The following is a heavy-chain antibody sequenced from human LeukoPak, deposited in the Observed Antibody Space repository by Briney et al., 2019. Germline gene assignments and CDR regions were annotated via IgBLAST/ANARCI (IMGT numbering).Heavy chain of an antibody. Sequence: GGSLRLSCAASGFTFSSYWMHWVRQAPGKGLVWVSRINSDGSSTSYADSVKGRFTISRDNAKNTLYLQMSSLRAEDTAVYYCARATRYCSGGSCVYYFDYWGQGTLVTVSS. CDR1: GFTFSSYW. V-gene: IGHV3-74*01. CDR2: INSDGSST. CDR3: ARATRYCSGGSCVYYFDY. D-gene: IGHD2-15*01. J-gene: IGHJ4*02.